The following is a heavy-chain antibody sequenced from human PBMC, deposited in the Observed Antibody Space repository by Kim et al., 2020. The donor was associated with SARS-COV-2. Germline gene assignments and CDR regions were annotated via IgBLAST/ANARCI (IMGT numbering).Heavy chain of an antibody. Sequence: GGSLRLSCAASGFTFSSYSMNWVRQAPGKGLEWVSYISSSSSTIYYADSVKGRFTISRDNAKNSLYLQMNSLRAEDTAVYYCAREIVVVVAATPGHYYYYGMDVWGQGTTVTVSS. D-gene: IGHD2-15*01. J-gene: IGHJ6*02. V-gene: IGHV3-48*04. CDR1: GFTFSSYS. CDR3: AREIVVVVAATPGHYYYYGMDV. CDR2: ISSSSSTI.